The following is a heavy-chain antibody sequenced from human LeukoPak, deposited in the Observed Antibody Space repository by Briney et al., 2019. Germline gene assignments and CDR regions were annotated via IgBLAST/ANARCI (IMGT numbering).Heavy chain of an antibody. CDR2: ISGSRGII. CDR1: GFTFNTYT. V-gene: IGHV3-48*01. Sequence: GGSLRLSCTASGFTFNTYTMNWVRQAPGKGLEWVSYISGSRGIIDYADSVRGRFTISRDNAKNSLYLQMNSLRAEDTAVYYCARGFTYYESSGQVPFDYWGQGTLVTVSS. D-gene: IGHD3-22*01. CDR3: ARGFTYYESSGQVPFDY. J-gene: IGHJ4*02.